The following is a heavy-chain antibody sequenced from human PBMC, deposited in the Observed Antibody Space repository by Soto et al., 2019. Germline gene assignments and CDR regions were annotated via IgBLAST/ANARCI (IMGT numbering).Heavy chain of an antibody. V-gene: IGHV3-23*01. CDR1: GFTFSSYA. Sequence: PGGSLRLSCAASGFTFSSYAMSWVRQAPGKGLEWVSAISGSGGSTYYADSVKGRFTISRDNSKNTLYLQMNSLRAEDTAVYYCALNSKEAVSSSWSGDKGPLEYYYYYGMDVWGQGTTVTVSS. CDR2: ISGSGGST. CDR3: ALNSKEAVSSSWSGDKGPLEYYYYYGMDV. D-gene: IGHD6-13*01. J-gene: IGHJ6*02.